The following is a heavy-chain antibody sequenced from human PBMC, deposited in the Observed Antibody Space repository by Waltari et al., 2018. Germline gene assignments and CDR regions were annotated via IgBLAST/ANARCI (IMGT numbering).Heavy chain of an antibody. V-gene: IGHV4-4*02. CDR3: ARDRGRGLYLES. J-gene: IGHJ4*02. CDR1: GDSMGNRDF. D-gene: IGHD2-15*01. Sequence: QLQLHESAPGLVKPSGPLSLTCAVFGDSMGNRDFWLWVRQPPGKGLEWIGQVHSSGRTNYNPSFASRVTVSVDTSTRQFSLKVTSATAADTAVYYCARDRGRGLYLESWGQGILVTVSP. CDR2: VHSSGRT.